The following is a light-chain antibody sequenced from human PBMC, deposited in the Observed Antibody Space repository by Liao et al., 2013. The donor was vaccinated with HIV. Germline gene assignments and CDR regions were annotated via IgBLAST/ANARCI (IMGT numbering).Light chain of an antibody. CDR3: QAWDSSTYWV. J-gene: IGLJ3*02. CDR2: EDT. CDR1: KLGDKY. V-gene: IGLV3-1*01. Sequence: SYELTQPPSVSVSPGQTASITCSGDKLGDKYASWYQQKPGQSPVLVIYEDTKRPSGIPGRFSGSKFGNSAILTISGTQAMDEADYYCQAWDSSTYWVFGGGTKLTVL.